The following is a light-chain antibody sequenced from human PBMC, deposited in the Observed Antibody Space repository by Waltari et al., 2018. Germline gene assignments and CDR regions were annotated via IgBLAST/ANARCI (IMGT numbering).Light chain of an antibody. CDR3: QAWVSNTAVV. CDR2: QGN. J-gene: IGLJ2*01. V-gene: IGLV3-1*01. CDR1: ELAEKN. Sequence: SYELTQPLSVSVSPGQTATITSSVDELAEKNPFWYQKRPGQSPVLLLYQGNKRPSGTPDRFSGSNSGNTVTLTITGALAVDEADYYCQAWVSNTAVVFGGGTKLTVL.